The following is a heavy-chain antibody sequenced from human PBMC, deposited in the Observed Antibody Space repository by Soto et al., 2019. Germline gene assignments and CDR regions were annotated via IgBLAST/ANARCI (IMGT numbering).Heavy chain of an antibody. J-gene: IGHJ4*02. CDR3: ARGSGIAAAGTYFFDY. V-gene: IGHV4-4*02. CDR2: IYHSGST. Sequence: SETLSLTCAVSGGSISSSNWWSWVRQPPGKGLEWIGEIYHSGSTNYNPSLKSRVTISVDKSKNQFSLKLSSVTAADTAVYYCARGSGIAAAGTYFFDYWGQGTLVTVSS. CDR1: GGSISSSNW. D-gene: IGHD6-13*01.